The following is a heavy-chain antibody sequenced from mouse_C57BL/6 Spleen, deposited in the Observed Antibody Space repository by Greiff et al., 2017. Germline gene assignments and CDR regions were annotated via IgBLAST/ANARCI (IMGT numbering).Heavy chain of an antibody. CDR1: GYTFTSYW. CDR2: IDPSDSET. J-gene: IGHJ3*01. CDR3: ARGTLYYDYDEGFAY. V-gene: IGHV1-52*01. D-gene: IGHD2-4*01. Sequence: QVQLQQPGAELVRPGSSVKLSCKASGYTFTSYWMHWVKQRPIQGLEWIGNIDPSDSETHYNQKFKDKATLTVDKSSSTAYMQLSSLTSEDSAVYYGARGTLYYDYDEGFAYWGQGTLVTVSA.